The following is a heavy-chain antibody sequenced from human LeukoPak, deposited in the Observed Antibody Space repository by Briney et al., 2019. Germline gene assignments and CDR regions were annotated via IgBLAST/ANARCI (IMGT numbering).Heavy chain of an antibody. CDR2: ISGSGGST. J-gene: IGHJ6*02. D-gene: IGHD3-10*01. CDR3: AKLRRGSGYYYGMDV. Sequence: PGGSLRLSCAASGFTFSSYAMSWVRQAPGKGLEWVSAISGSGGSTYYADSVKGRFTISRDNSKNTLYPQMNSLRAEDTAVYYCAKLRRGSGYYYGMDVWGQGTTVTVSS. CDR1: GFTFSSYA. V-gene: IGHV3-23*01.